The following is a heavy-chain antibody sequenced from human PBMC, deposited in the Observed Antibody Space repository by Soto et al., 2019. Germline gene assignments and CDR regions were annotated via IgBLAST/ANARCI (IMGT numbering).Heavy chain of an antibody. CDR1: GFSLTTSGVG. Sequence: QITLNESGPTLVQPTKTLTLTCTFSGFSLTTSGVGVGWIRQSPGKAPEWLALIYWDDDKRYSPSLKSRLTITQDTSKTQVVRTMANLDPADTATYYCAHRVLRTVFGLVTTTAIYFDFWGQGTPVAVSS. CDR3: AHRVLRTVFGLVTTTAIYFDF. V-gene: IGHV2-5*02. CDR2: IYWDDDK. J-gene: IGHJ4*02. D-gene: IGHD3-3*01.